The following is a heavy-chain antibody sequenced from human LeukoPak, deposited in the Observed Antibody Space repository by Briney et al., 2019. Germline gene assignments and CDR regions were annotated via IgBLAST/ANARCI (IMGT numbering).Heavy chain of an antibody. Sequence: SSETLSLTCTVSGYSISSGYYWGWIRQPPGKGLEWIGSIYHSGSTYYNPSLKSRVTTSVDTSKNQFSLKLSSVTAADTAVYYCARRIGGSGSRYYFDYWGQGTLVTVSS. CDR1: GYSISSGYY. J-gene: IGHJ4*02. CDR2: IYHSGST. CDR3: ARRIGGSGSRYYFDY. V-gene: IGHV4-38-2*02. D-gene: IGHD3-10*01.